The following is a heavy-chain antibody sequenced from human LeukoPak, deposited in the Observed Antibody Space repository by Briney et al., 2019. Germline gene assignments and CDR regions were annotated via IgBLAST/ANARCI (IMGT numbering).Heavy chain of an antibody. CDR1: GFTFTDYS. V-gene: IGHV3-21*01. D-gene: IGHD6-25*01. Sequence: GGSLRLSCAASGFTFTDYSMRWVRQAPGKGLEWVSSISTVSTYTFYSDSVKGRFTISRDNRKNTLYLQMSSLSAEDTAVYYCARDGSGFYYYYYMDVWGRGTAVTVSS. CDR2: ISTVSTYT. J-gene: IGHJ6*03. CDR3: ARDGSGFYYYYYMDV.